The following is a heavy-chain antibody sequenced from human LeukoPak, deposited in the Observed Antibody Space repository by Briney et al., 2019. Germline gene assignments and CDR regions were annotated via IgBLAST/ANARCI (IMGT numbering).Heavy chain of an antibody. CDR1: VGSFSRYY. CDR2: IYNSGTT. Sequence: PSETLSLTCTVSVGSFSRYYWNWIRQPPRGGLEWSGYIYNSGTTNNNPALKGRATLSVDTSKNQSSLKLTSVTAADTAIYYCAGGGYCEVPSCLAPFLDWWGQGTPVTVSS. CDR3: AGGGYCEVPSCLAPFLDW. J-gene: IGHJ4*02. D-gene: IGHD2-15*01. V-gene: IGHV4-59*12.